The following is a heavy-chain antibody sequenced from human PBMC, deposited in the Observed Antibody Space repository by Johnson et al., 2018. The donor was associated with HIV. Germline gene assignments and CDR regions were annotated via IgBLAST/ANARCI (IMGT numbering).Heavy chain of an antibody. CDR3: ALVLWPLPGAFYI. Sequence: VQLVESGGGLVQPGRSLRLSCAASGFTFDDYAMHWVRQAPGKGLEWVSGISWNSGSIGYADSVKGRFTISRDNAKNSLYLQMNSLRAEDTAVYYCALVLWPLPGAFYICGQGTLVTVSS. D-gene: IGHD6-6*01. V-gene: IGHV3-9*01. J-gene: IGHJ3*02. CDR2: ISWNSGSI. CDR1: GFTFDDYA.